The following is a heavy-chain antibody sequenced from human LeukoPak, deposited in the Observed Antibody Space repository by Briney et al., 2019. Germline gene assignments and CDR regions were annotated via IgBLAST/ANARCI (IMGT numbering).Heavy chain of an antibody. CDR1: GGSISSGSYY. Sequence: SETLSLTCTVSGGSISSGSYYWIWIRQPAGKGLEWIGRIYTSGSTSYNSTLKSRVTISVDTSKNQFSLNLSSVTAADTAVYYCARRAGAYTHPYDYWGQGTLVTVSS. V-gene: IGHV4-61*02. J-gene: IGHJ4*02. CDR2: IYTSGST. CDR3: ARRAGAYTHPYDY. D-gene: IGHD3-16*01.